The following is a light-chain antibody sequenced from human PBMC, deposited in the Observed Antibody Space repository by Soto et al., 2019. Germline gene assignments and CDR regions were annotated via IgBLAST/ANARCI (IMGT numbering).Light chain of an antibody. CDR3: SSYSGSNNFGV. J-gene: IGLJ3*02. V-gene: IGLV2-8*01. CDR1: SSDVGGYNY. CDR2: EVS. Sequence: QFALTQPPSASGSPGESVTISCTGTSSDVGGYNYVSWYQQHPGKAPKLMIYEVSKRPSGIPDRFSGSKSGNTASLTVSGLQAEDEAHYYCSSYSGSNNFGVFGGGTKLTVL.